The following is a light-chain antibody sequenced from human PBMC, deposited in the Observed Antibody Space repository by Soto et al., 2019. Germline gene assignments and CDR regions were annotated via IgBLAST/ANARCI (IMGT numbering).Light chain of an antibody. CDR2: GAS. Sequence: EIVMTQSPATLSVSPGERAALSCRASQSVSSNFAWYQQKPGQAPRLLIYGASTRATGIPARFSGSGSGTEFTLNISSLQSEDFAVYYCPQYNKWPYTFGQGTKVEIK. CDR1: QSVSSN. CDR3: PQYNKWPYT. J-gene: IGKJ2*01. V-gene: IGKV3-15*01.